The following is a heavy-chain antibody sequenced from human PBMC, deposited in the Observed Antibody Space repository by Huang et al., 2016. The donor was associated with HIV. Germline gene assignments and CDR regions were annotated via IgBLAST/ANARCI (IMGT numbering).Heavy chain of an antibody. V-gene: IGHV1-69*01. CDR3: AMSLRYQYDSRSYWGRYFDY. CDR1: GGSFSDKI. Sequence: QVQLEQSGPAVRKPGSSVKVSCQASGGSFSDKIISWVRQAPGQRFEWIGGIIPLFRAPAYAQEFKGRVTMTADESTATIYMELNSLTSEDTAVYYCAMSLRYQYDSRSYWGRYFDYWGQGTLVTVSS. D-gene: IGHD3-16*01. CDR2: IIPLFRAP. J-gene: IGHJ4*02.